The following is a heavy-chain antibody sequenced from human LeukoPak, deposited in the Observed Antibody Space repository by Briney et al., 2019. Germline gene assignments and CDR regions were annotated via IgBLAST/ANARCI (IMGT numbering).Heavy chain of an antibody. CDR3: ARESYLGSVYYFDY. Sequence: ASVKVSCKASGYTFTGYYMHWVRQAPGQGLEWMGWINPNSGGTNYAQKFQGRVTMTRDTSISTAYMELSRLRSDDTAVYYCARESYLGSVYYFDYWGQGTLVTVSS. CDR1: GYTFTGYY. J-gene: IGHJ4*02. D-gene: IGHD1-26*01. V-gene: IGHV1-2*02. CDR2: INPNSGGT.